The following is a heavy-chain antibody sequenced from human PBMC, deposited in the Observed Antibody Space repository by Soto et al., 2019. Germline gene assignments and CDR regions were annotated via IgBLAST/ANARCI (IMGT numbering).Heavy chain of an antibody. J-gene: IGHJ4*02. D-gene: IGHD2-21*02. CDR2: IYYSGST. CDR1: GGSISSYY. V-gene: IGHV4-59*01. CDR3: ARRGLTKLAFDY. Sequence: PSETLSLTCAVSGGSISSYYWTWIRQPPGEGLEWIGCIYYSGSTNYNPSLKSRVTISVDTSKIQFSLKLSSVTAADTAVYYCARRGLTKLAFDYWGQGTLVTVSS.